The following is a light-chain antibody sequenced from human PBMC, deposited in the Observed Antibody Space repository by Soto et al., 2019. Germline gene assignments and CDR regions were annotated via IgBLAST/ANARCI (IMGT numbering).Light chain of an antibody. J-gene: IGLJ3*02. V-gene: IGLV2-23*02. CDR3: CSYAGSSTWV. Sequence: QSVLTQVASVSGSPGQSITISCTGTSSDVGSYNLVSWYQQHPGKAPKLMIYDVSKRPSGISNRFSGSKSGNTASLTISGLQSEDEADYYCCSYAGSSTWVFGGGTKLTVL. CDR1: SSDVGSYNL. CDR2: DVS.